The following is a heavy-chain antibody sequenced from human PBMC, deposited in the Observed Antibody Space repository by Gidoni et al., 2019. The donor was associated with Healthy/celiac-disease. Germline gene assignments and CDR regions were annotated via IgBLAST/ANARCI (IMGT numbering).Heavy chain of an antibody. J-gene: IGHJ6*02. Sequence: HVTLRESGPALVKPTQTLTLTCTFSGFSLSTSGMCVSWIRQPPGKALEWLARIDWDDDKYYSTSLKTRLTSSKATSKNQVVLTMTNMDPVDTATYYCARFMTTPYYAMDVWGQGTTVTVSS. V-gene: IGHV2-70*15. D-gene: IGHD4-17*01. CDR3: ARFMTTPYYAMDV. CDR1: GFSLSTSGMC. CDR2: IDWDDDK.